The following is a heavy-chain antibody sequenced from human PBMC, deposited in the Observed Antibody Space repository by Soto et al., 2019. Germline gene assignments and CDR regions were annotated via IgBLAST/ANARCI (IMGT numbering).Heavy chain of an antibody. Sequence: GGSLRLSCAASGFTFSSYAMSWVRQAPGKGLEWVSAISGSGGSTYYADSVKGRFTISRDNSKNMLYLQMNSLRAEDTAVYYCAKPRKRYYYDSSGYYCYFDYWGQGTLVTLSS. CDR3: AKPRKRYYYDSSGYYCYFDY. V-gene: IGHV3-23*01. CDR1: GFTFSSYA. D-gene: IGHD3-22*01. CDR2: ISGSGGST. J-gene: IGHJ4*01.